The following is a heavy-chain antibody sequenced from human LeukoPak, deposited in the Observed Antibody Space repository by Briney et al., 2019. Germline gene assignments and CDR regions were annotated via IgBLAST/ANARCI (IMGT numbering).Heavy chain of an antibody. J-gene: IGHJ3*02. D-gene: IGHD4/OR15-4a*01. V-gene: IGHV4-4*07. CDR3: ARAKDNYRGNDAFDI. CDR2: IYTSGST. Sequence: PSETLSLTCTVSGGSISSYYWSWIRQPAGKGLEWIGRIYTSGSTNYNPSLKSRVTMSVDTSKNQFSLKLTSVTAADTAVYYCARAKDNYRGNDAFDIWGQGTMVTVSS. CDR1: GGSISSYY.